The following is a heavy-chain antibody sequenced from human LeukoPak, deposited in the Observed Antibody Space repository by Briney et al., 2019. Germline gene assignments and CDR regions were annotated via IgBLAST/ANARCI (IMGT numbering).Heavy chain of an antibody. CDR1: GYTFTSYG. CDR3: ARGPRFLGNTSRRQGFDY. J-gene: IGHJ4*02. Sequence: GASVKVSCKASGYTFTSYGISWVRQAPGQGLEWMGWISAYKGNTNYAQKPQGRVTMTTDTSTSTAYMELRSLRSDDTAVYYCARGPRFLGNTSRRQGFDYWGQGTLVTVSS. D-gene: IGHD1-26*01. V-gene: IGHV1-18*01. CDR2: ISAYKGNT.